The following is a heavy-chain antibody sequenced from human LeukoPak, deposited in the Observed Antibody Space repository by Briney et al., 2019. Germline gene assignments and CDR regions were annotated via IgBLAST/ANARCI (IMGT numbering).Heavy chain of an antibody. CDR3: AKAAMSAPLTYYYYYMDV. J-gene: IGHJ6*03. CDR2: ISGSGGST. Sequence: GGSLRLSCAASGFTFSSYAMSWVRQAPGKGLERVSAISGSGGSTYYADSVKGRFTISRDNSKNTLYLQMNSLRAEDTAVYYCAKAAMSAPLTYYYYYMDVWGKGTTVTVSS. CDR1: GFTFSSYA. V-gene: IGHV3-23*01. D-gene: IGHD2-2*01.